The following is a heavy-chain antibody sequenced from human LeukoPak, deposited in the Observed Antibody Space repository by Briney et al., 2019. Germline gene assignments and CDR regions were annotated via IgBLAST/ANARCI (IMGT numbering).Heavy chain of an antibody. Sequence: PGGSLRLSCAASGFTFSSYGMSWVRQAPGKGLEWVSAISGSGGSTYYADSVKGRFTISRDNSKNTLYLQMNSLRAEDTAVYYCAKGVAAAGAYYFDYWGQGTLVTVSS. CDR2: ISGSGGST. J-gene: IGHJ4*02. V-gene: IGHV3-23*01. D-gene: IGHD6-13*01. CDR3: AKGVAAAGAYYFDY. CDR1: GFTFSSYG.